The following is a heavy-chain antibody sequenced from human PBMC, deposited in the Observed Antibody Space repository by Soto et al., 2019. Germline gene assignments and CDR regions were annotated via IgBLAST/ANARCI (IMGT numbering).Heavy chain of an antibody. CDR2: VSASGLNT. D-gene: IGHD6-13*01. Sequence: PRRSFRLPCAAYGFNFSTYAMAWVRQAPGKGLEWVSGVSASGLNTDYADPVKGRFYISRDNSKNTVSLHMNSLRAEDTALYYCARDSPHRRIAAAATLDNWGQGTLVTVSS. CDR1: GFNFSTYA. V-gene: IGHV3-23*01. J-gene: IGHJ4*02. CDR3: ARDSPHRRIAAAATLDN.